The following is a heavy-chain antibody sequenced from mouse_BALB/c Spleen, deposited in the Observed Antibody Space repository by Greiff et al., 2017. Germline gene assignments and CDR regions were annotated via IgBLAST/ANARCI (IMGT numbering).Heavy chain of an antibody. V-gene: IGHV1S29*02. CDR2: IYPYNGGT. Sequence: VQLQQSGPELVKPGASVKISCKASGYTFTDYNMHWVKQSHGKSLEWIGYIYPYNGGTGYNQKFKSKATLTVDNSSSTAYMELRSLTSEDSAVYYCARNYYGSVEDYFDYWGQGTTLTVSS. J-gene: IGHJ2*01. CDR3: ARNYYGSVEDYFDY. CDR1: GYTFTDYN. D-gene: IGHD1-1*01.